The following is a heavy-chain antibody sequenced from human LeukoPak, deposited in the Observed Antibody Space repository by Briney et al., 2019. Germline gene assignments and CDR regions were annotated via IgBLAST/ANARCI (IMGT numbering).Heavy chain of an antibody. CDR1: GFTFSTYA. Sequence: GGSLRLSCTASGFTFSTYAMGWVRQAPGKGLEWVSYISSSGSTIYYADSVKGRFTISRDNAKNSLYLQMNRLRAEDTAVYYCARGAGGHGVLRYFYWLFHEFDPWGQGTLVTVSS. CDR3: ARGAGGHGVLRYFYWLFHEFDP. J-gene: IGHJ5*02. D-gene: IGHD3-9*01. V-gene: IGHV3-48*03. CDR2: ISSSGSTI.